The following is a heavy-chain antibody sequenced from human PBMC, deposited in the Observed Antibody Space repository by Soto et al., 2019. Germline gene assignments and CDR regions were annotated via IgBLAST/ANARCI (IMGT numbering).Heavy chain of an antibody. CDR1: GFTFSSYS. Sequence: PGGSLRLSCAASGFTFSSYSMNWFRQAPGKGLEWVSYISSSSSTIYYADSVKGRFTISRDNAKNSLYLQMNSLRDEDTAVYYCARSPYYCGGDCYPYYFDYWGQGTLVTVSS. CDR2: ISSSSSTI. CDR3: ARSPYYCGGDCYPYYFDY. D-gene: IGHD2-21*02. J-gene: IGHJ4*02. V-gene: IGHV3-48*02.